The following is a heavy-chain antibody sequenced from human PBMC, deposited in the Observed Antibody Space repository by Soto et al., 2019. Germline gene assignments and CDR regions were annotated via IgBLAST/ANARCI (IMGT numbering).Heavy chain of an antibody. Sequence: QVQLVQSGAEGKMPGSSVKVSCKASGGTFSSYAISWVQQAPGQGLEWMGGIIPIFGTANYAQKFQGRVTITADEFTSTAYMELSSLRSEDTAVYYCAVPGSYNPFDIWGQGTMVTVSS. CDR3: AVPGSYNPFDI. J-gene: IGHJ3*02. V-gene: IGHV1-69*01. CDR1: GGTFSSYA. CDR2: IIPIFGTA. D-gene: IGHD3-10*01.